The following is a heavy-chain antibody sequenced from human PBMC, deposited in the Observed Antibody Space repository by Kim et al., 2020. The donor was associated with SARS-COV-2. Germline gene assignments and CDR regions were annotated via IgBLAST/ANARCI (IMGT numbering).Heavy chain of an antibody. CDR3: ASQRGGLWFGEQDLYGMVV. J-gene: IGHJ6*02. Sequence: GGSLRLSCAASGFTFNDYAMHWVRQAPGKGLEWVSGISGNGGSIGYADSVKGRFTISRDNAKNSLYLQMNSLRAEDTALYYCASQRGGLWFGEQDLYGMVVWGPGTTFTVSS. CDR1: GFTFNDYA. D-gene: IGHD3-10*01. V-gene: IGHV3-9*01. CDR2: ISGNGGSI.